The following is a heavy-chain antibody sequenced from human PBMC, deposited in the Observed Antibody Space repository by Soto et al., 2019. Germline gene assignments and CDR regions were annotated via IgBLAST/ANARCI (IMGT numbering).Heavy chain of an antibody. CDR2: INLDGTTT. J-gene: IGHJ4*02. Sequence: PGGSLRLSCAGSGFTVSNYWMHWVRQVPGKGLVWVSRINLDGTTTTYADSVKGRFTISRDNAENTVSLYMNSLRAEDTAVYYCGRDYYGQVDSWGQGTLVTVSS. V-gene: IGHV3-74*01. CDR1: GFTVSNYW. CDR3: GRDYYGQVDS. D-gene: IGHD3-10*01.